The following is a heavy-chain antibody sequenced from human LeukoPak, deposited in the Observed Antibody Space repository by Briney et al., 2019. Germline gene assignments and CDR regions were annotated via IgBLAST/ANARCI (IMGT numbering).Heavy chain of an antibody. J-gene: IGHJ4*02. CDR1: GYSFTSYW. Sequence: GESLKISCKGSGYSFTSYWIGWVRQMPGKGLEWMGIIYPGDSDTRYSPSFQGQVTISADKSISTAYLQWSSLKASDTAMYYCARGGMGPDYVWGSYRSYYFDCWGQGTLVTVSS. D-gene: IGHD3-16*02. V-gene: IGHV5-51*01. CDR2: IYPGDSDT. CDR3: ARGGMGPDYVWGSYRSYYFDC.